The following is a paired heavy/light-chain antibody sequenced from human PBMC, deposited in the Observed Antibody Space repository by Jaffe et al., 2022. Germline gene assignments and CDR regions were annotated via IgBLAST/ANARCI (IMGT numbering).Heavy chain of an antibody. Sequence: QVQLVQSGAEVKKPGASVKVSCKASGYTFTGYYMHWVRQAPGQGLEWMGWINPNSGGTNYAQKFQGRVTMTRDTSISTAYMELSRLRSDDTAVYYCARDPPGIAVAGKPPPRWNWFDPWGQGTLVTVSS. CDR1: GYTFTGYY. J-gene: IGHJ5*02. CDR2: INPNSGGT. D-gene: IGHD6-19*01. CDR3: ARDPPGIAVAGKPPPRWNWFDP. V-gene: IGHV1-2*02.
Light chain of an antibody. V-gene: IGLV1-44*01. CDR1: SSNIGSNT. J-gene: IGLJ3*02. CDR2: SNN. CDR3: AAWDDSLNGPWV. Sequence: QSVLTQPPSASGTPGQRVTISCSGSSSNIGSNTVNWYQQLPGTAPKLLIYSNNQRPSGVPDRFSGSKSGTSASLAISGLQSEDEADYYCAAWDDSLNGPWVFGGGTKLTVL.